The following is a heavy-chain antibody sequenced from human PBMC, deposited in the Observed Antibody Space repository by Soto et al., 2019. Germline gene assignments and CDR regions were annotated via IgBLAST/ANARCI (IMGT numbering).Heavy chain of an antibody. CDR2: INHSGST. V-gene: IGHV4-34*01. Sequence: SETLSLTCAVYGGSFSGYYWSWIRQPPGKGLEWIGEINHSGSTNYNPSLKSRVTISVDTSKNQFSLKLSSVTAADTAVYYCAEATSDYWGQGTLVTVSS. J-gene: IGHJ4*02. CDR3: AEATSDY. D-gene: IGHD2-2*01. CDR1: GGSFSGYY.